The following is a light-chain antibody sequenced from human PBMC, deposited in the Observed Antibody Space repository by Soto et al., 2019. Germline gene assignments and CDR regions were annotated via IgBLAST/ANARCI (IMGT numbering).Light chain of an antibody. CDR3: QQYGSSLPLT. Sequence: EIVLTQSPGTLPLSPGERATLSCRASQSVPSNNLVWFQQKPGQPPRLLIYGASNRAPGIPDRFSGSGSGTDFTPTINRLEPQDFAVYYCQQYGSSLPLTFGGGTKVEI. V-gene: IGKV3-20*01. CDR2: GAS. CDR1: QSVPSNN. J-gene: IGKJ4*01.